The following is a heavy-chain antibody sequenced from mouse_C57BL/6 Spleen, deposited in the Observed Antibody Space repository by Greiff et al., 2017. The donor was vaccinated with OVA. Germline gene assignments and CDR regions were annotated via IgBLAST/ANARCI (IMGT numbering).Heavy chain of an antibody. CDR3: ARYPILRGYFDV. CDR1: GYTFTSYW. V-gene: IGHV1-52*01. Sequence: QVQLKQPGAELVRPGSSVKLSCKASGYTFTSYWMHWVKQRPIQGLEWIGNIDPSDSETHYNQKFKDKATLTVDKSSSTAYMQLSSLTSEDSAVYYCARYPILRGYFDVWGTGTTVTVSS. D-gene: IGHD1-1*01. CDR2: IDPSDSET. J-gene: IGHJ1*03.